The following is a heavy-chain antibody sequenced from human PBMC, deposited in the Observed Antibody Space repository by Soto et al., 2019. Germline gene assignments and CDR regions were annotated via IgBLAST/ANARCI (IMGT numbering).Heavy chain of an antibody. CDR3: ARRCGGDCYSGHYYYYYGMDV. V-gene: IGHV1-18*04. D-gene: IGHD2-21*02. CDR1: GYTFTSYG. J-gene: IGHJ6*02. CDR2: IRAYNGKT. Sequence: QVQLVQSGAEVKKPGASVKVSCKASGYTFTSYGISWVRQAPGQGVEWMGWIRAYNGKTNYAQKLQGRVTMTPDPSTSTAYMELRSLRSDDPAVYYCARRCGGDCYSGHYYYYYGMDVWGQGTTVTVSS.